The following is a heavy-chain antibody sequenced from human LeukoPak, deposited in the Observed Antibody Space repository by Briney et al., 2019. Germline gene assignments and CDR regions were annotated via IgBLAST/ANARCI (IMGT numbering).Heavy chain of an antibody. CDR2: IYSGGST. D-gene: IGHD3-10*01. Sequence: GGSLRLSCAASGFTFSSYGMSWGRQAPGKGLEWVSVIYSGGSTYYADSVKGRFTISRDNSKNTLYLQMNSLRAEDTAVYYCARAPPMVRGYYFDYWGQGTLVTVSS. V-gene: IGHV3-53*01. CDR3: ARAPPMVRGYYFDY. J-gene: IGHJ4*02. CDR1: GFTFSSYG.